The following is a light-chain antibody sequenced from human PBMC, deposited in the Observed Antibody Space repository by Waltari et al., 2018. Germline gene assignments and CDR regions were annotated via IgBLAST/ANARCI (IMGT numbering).Light chain of an antibody. CDR3: CSYAGSNTWV. Sequence: QSALTQPASVSGSPGQSITIPCTGTSSDVGRYNLVSWYQQHPGKAPKLMIYEGSQRPSGVSNRFSGSKSGNTASLTISGLQAEDEADYYCCSYAGSNTWVFGGGTKLTVL. J-gene: IGLJ3*02. CDR2: EGS. CDR1: SSDVGRYNL. V-gene: IGLV2-23*01.